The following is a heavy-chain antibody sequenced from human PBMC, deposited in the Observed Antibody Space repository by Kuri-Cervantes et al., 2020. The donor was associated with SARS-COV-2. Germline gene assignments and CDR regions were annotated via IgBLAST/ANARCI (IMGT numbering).Heavy chain of an antibody. Sequence: ASVKVSCKASGYTFTSYAMHWVRQAPGQRLEWMGWINAGNGNTKYSQKFQGRVTITRDTSASTAYMELSSLRSEDTAVYYCARVGFGDYEIDYWGQGTLVTVSS. CDR3: ARVGFGDYEIDY. CDR1: GYTFTSYA. CDR2: INAGNGNT. V-gene: IGHV1-3*01. D-gene: IGHD4-17*01. J-gene: IGHJ4*02.